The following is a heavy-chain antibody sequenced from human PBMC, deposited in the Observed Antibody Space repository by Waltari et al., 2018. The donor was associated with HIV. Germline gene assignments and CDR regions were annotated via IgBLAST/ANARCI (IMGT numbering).Heavy chain of an antibody. CDR2: IYHSGNT. CDR3: ARCPYQYSPYYFDY. V-gene: IGHV4-59*01. CDR1: GGSINGYS. Sequence: QVQLQESGPGLVKPSETLSLTCSVSGGSINGYSWSWIRQPPGKGLEWVGYIYHSGNTNYNPSLKSRVTISVDTSKNQFSLNLSSVTAADTAVYFCARCPYQYSPYYFDYWGQGALVTVSS. J-gene: IGHJ4*02. D-gene: IGHD1-26*01.